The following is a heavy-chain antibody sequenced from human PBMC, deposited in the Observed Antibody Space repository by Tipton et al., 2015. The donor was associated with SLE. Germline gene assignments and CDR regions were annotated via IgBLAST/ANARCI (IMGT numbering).Heavy chain of an antibody. J-gene: IGHJ4*02. D-gene: IGHD4-17*01. CDR2: VYYTGIT. CDR1: GDSMRNHY. CDR3: ARQLGYGDPFAFDY. Sequence: TLSLTCSVSGDSMRNHYWSWIRQSPGKGLEHIGYVYYTGITNSNPSLRSRVTLSMETSKNQFSLKLTSVTAADTAVYYCARQLGYGDPFAFDYWSQGTLVTVSS. V-gene: IGHV4-59*08.